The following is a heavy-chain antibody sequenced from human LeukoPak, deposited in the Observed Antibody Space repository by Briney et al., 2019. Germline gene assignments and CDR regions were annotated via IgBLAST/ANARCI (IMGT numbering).Heavy chain of an antibody. CDR2: ISGSGGST. CDR3: ARTTTFAPHFDY. J-gene: IGHJ4*02. V-gene: IGHV3-23*01. Sequence: GGSLRLSCAASGFTFSSYAMSWVRQAPGKGLEWVSAISGSGGSTYYADSVKGRFTISRDNSKNTLYLQMNSLRAEDTAVYYCARTTTFAPHFDYWGQGTLVTVSS. CDR1: GFTFSSYA. D-gene: IGHD1-1*01.